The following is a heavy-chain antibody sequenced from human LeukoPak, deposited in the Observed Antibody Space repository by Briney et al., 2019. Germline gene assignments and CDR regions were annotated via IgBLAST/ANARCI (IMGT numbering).Heavy chain of an antibody. Sequence: SETLSLTCTVSGGSISSSDYLWAWVRQPPGKGLERIGDFYYNGVTSYNPSLKSRVTISVDTSKNQFSLNLTSVSAADTALYYWVRRNYVSGRIDPWGQGTLVTVSS. V-gene: IGHV4-39*01. CDR2: FYYNGVT. CDR3: VRRNYVSGRIDP. J-gene: IGHJ5*02. D-gene: IGHD3-16*01. CDR1: GGSISSSDYL.